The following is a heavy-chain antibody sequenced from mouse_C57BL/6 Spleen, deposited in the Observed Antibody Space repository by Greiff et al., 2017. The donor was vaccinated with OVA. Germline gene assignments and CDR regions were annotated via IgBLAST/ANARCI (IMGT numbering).Heavy chain of an antibody. CDR3: ARSEGFTTVVATGNYFDY. D-gene: IGHD1-1*01. CDR1: GYTFTSYW. Sequence: QVQLQQPGAELVKPGASVKMFCKASGYTFTSYWITWVKQRPGQGLEWIGDIYPGSGSTNYNEKFKSKATLTVDTSSSTAYMQLSSLTSEDSAVYYCARSEGFTTVVATGNYFDYWGQGTTLTVSS. CDR2: IYPGSGST. V-gene: IGHV1-55*01. J-gene: IGHJ2*01.